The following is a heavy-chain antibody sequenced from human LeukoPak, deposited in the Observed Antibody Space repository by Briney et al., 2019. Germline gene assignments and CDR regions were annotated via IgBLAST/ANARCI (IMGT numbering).Heavy chain of an antibody. Sequence: SETLSLTCTVSGYSISSGYYWGWIRQPPGKGLEWIGGIYHSGSTYYNSSLKSRVTISLDTSKNQFSLKLSSVTAADTAVYYCAPGIFDWLTREEYYFDYWGQGTLVTVSS. J-gene: IGHJ4*02. CDR2: IYHSGST. CDR1: GYSISSGYY. V-gene: IGHV4-38-2*02. D-gene: IGHD3-9*01. CDR3: APGIFDWLTREEYYFDY.